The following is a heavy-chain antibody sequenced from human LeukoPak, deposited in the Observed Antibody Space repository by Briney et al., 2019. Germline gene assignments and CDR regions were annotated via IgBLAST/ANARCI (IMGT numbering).Heavy chain of an antibody. J-gene: IGHJ3*02. CDR3: AIRKKSITMVRSHAFDI. Sequence: GGSLRLSCAASGFTFDDYAMHWVRQAPGKGLEWVSGISWNSASIGYADSVKGRFTISRDNAKNSLYLQMNSLRAEDTAVYYCAIRKKSITMVRSHAFDIWGQGTMVTVSS. V-gene: IGHV3-9*01. D-gene: IGHD3-10*01. CDR1: GFTFDDYA. CDR2: ISWNSASI.